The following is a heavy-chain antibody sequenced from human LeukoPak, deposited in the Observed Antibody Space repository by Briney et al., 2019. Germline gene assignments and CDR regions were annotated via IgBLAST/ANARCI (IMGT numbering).Heavy chain of an antibody. CDR1: GFTFSTYA. V-gene: IGHV3-23*01. Sequence: GGSLRLSCAASGFTFSTYAMSWVRQAPGKGLEWVSAISNSGSSTYCADSVMGRFTISRDTSKNTLYLQMNSLRAEDTAVYYCAKGRTLDYWGQGTLVTVSS. J-gene: IGHJ4*02. CDR2: ISNSGSST. CDR3: AKGRTLDY.